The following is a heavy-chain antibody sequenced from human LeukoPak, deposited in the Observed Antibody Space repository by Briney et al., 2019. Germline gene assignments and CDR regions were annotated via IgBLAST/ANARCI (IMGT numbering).Heavy chain of an antibody. J-gene: IGHJ4*02. V-gene: IGHV1-46*01. CDR2: INPTGTGT. CDR3: ASEESGGYFDY. CDR1: GYTFSNYY. D-gene: IGHD2-8*02. Sequence: ASVKVSCRASGYTFSNYYMHWVRQAPGQGLEWMGLINPTGTGTNYAQKFRGRVTLTRDTSTTTVYMELSSLRSEDSAVYYCASEESGGYFDYWGQGTLVTVSS.